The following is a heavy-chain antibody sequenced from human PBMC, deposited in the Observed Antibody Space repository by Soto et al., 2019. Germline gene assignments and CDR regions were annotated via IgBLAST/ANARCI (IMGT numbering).Heavy chain of an antibody. J-gene: IGHJ4*02. CDR2: IKQDGSEK. V-gene: IGHV3-7*04. CDR1: GFTFSSYW. CDR3: ARVVRWNPQFDY. Sequence: LVESGGGLVQPGGSLRLSCTASGFTFSSYWMSWVRQAPGKGLEWVANIKQDGSEKSYVDSVRGRFTISRDNAKNSLFLQMNSLRAEDTAVYFCARVVRWNPQFDYWGQGTLLTVSS. D-gene: IGHD4-17*01.